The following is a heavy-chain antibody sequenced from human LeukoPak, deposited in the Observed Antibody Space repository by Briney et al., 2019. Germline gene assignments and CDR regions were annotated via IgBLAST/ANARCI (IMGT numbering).Heavy chain of an antibody. CDR3: ARDRDVVAPAAIGL. Sequence: GGSLRLSCAASGFTFSSYSMNWVRQAPGKGLEWVSYISSSSSTIYYADSVKGRFTISRDNAKNSLYLQMNSLRAEDTAVYYCARDRDVVAPAAIGLWGQGTMVTVSS. V-gene: IGHV3-48*01. J-gene: IGHJ3*01. CDR1: GFTFSSYS. CDR2: ISSSSSTI. D-gene: IGHD2-2*01.